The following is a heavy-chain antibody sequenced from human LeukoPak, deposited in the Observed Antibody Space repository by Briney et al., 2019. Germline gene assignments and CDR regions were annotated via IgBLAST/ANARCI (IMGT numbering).Heavy chain of an antibody. J-gene: IGHJ3*02. CDR2: ISGSGGST. Sequence: GGSLRLSCAASGFTFSNYAMSWVRQAPGKGLEWVSGISGSGGSTYYADSVKGRFTISRDNSKNTLYLQMNSLRAEDTAVYYSAKGSSSYYFAFDIWGQGTMVTVSS. CDR1: GFTFSNYA. D-gene: IGHD6-13*01. CDR3: AKGSSSYYFAFDI. V-gene: IGHV3-23*01.